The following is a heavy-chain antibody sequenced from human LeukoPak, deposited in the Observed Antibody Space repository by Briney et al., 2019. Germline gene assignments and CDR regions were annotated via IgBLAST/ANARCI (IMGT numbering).Heavy chain of an antibody. Sequence: SETLSLTCTVSGGSISSYYWSWIRQPPGKGLEWIGYIYYSGSTNYNPSLKSRVTISVDTSKNQFSLKLSSVTAADTAVYYCARQVAGTDAFDIWGQRTMVTVSS. J-gene: IGHJ3*02. V-gene: IGHV4-59*08. CDR2: IYYSGST. CDR1: GGSISSYY. CDR3: ARQVAGTDAFDI. D-gene: IGHD6-19*01.